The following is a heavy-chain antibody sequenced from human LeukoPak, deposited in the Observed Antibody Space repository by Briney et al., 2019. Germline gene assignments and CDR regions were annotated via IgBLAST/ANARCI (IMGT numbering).Heavy chain of an antibody. D-gene: IGHD4-23*01. CDR1: GGSISNYY. Sequence: PSETLSLTCTVSGGSISNYYWGWIRQAPGKGLEWIGSIYYSGNTYYNSSLKSRVTMSVDTSKNQFSLRLSSVTAADTAVYYCVRVDNGGNYFDYWGQGTLVTVSS. CDR2: IYYSGNT. CDR3: VRVDNGGNYFDY. V-gene: IGHV4-39*07. J-gene: IGHJ4*02.